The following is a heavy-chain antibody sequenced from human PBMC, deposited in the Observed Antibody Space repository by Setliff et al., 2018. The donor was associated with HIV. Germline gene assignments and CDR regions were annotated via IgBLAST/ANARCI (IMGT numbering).Heavy chain of an antibody. Sequence: PSETLSLTCTVSGGSISGHYWSWIRQPPGRGLEWIGYIYSSGSTNFNPPLQSRVTISVDTSKNQFSPKLSSVTAADTAVYYCARHSGVASPNWFDPWGQGTLVTVSS. D-gene: IGHD3-10*01. V-gene: IGHV4-4*09. CDR2: IYSSGST. CDR3: ARHSGVASPNWFDP. CDR1: GGSISGHY. J-gene: IGHJ5*02.